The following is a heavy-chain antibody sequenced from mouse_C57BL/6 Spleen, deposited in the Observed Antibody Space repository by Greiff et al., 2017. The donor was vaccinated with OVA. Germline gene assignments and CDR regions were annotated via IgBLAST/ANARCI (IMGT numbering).Heavy chain of an antibody. CDR3: ARVYYGSHAMDY. Sequence: EVQGVESGGGLVKPGGSLKLSCAASGFTFSSYAMSWVRQTPEKRLEWVATISDGGSYTYYPDNVKGRFTISRDNAKNNLYLQMSHLKSEDTAMYYCARVYYGSHAMDYWGQGTSVTVSS. CDR1: GFTFSSYA. J-gene: IGHJ4*01. V-gene: IGHV5-4*01. CDR2: ISDGGSYT. D-gene: IGHD1-1*01.